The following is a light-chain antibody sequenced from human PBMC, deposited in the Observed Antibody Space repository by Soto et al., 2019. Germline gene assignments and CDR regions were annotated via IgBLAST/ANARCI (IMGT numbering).Light chain of an antibody. CDR3: SSYTSSSNLI. V-gene: IGLV2-14*03. CDR2: DVN. J-gene: IGLJ2*01. Sequence: QSALTQPASVSGSLGQSITISCTGTSRDVGNYNYVSWYQNHTGRAPKLVIYDVNNRPAGISNRFSGSKSGNTASLIIFGLQAEDEADYYCSSYTSSSNLILGGGTKLTVL. CDR1: SRDVGNYNY.